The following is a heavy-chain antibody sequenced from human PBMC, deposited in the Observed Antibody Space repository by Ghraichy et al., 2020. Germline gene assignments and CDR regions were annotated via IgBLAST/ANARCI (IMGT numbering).Heavy chain of an antibody. V-gene: IGHV3-21*01. D-gene: IGHD1-26*01. CDR3: ARDLGGELHLVDY. CDR1: GFTFSTYS. J-gene: IGHJ4*02. Sequence: GESLNISCAASGFTFSTYSMNWVRQAPGKGLEWVSSFSSGSNYIYYADSMKGRFTISRDNAKNSLYLHMSSLRAEDTAVYYCARDLGGELHLVDYWGQGTLVTVSS. CDR2: FSSGSNYI.